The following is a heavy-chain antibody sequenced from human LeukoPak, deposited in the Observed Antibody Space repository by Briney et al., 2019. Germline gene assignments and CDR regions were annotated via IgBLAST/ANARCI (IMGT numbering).Heavy chain of an antibody. D-gene: IGHD4-23*01. J-gene: IGHJ4*02. Sequence: PGGSLRLSCAASGFTFSSYAMSWVRQAPGKGLEWVSAISGSGGSTYYADSVKGRFTISRENAKNSLYLQMNSLRAGDTAVYYCARVMPGGNPPDYWGQGTLVTVSS. CDR1: GFTFSSYA. CDR2: ISGSGGST. CDR3: ARVMPGGNPPDY. V-gene: IGHV3-23*01.